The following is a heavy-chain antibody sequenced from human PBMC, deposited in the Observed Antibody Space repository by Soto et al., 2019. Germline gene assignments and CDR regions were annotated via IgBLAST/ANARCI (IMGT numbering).Heavy chain of an antibody. V-gene: IGHV4-61*01. CDR3: ARGVFRFLQWFDP. CDR2: GYDGRST. J-gene: IGHJ5*02. D-gene: IGHD3-3*01. Sequence: PSETLSLTCTVSGSSVNSVTYYWSWIRQPTGKGLELTGYGYDGRSTNYTPSLKSRATISLDTYKNQVSLKMTSMTAADTAFYYCARGVFRFLQWFDPWGQGTLVTVSS. CDR1: GSSVNSVTYY.